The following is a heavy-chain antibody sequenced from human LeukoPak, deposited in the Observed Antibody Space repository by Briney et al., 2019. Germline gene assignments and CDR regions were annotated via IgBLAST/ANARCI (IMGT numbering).Heavy chain of an antibody. Sequence: GRSLRLSCVASGFTFNLYGMHWVRQAPGKGLEWVAALWYDGGNQYYVDSVKGRFSISRDNSRNTLYLQMDSLRAEDTAVYYCARDGGYYYGSGTYFYYYFDLCGQGTPVTVSS. V-gene: IGHV3-33*01. D-gene: IGHD3-10*01. CDR3: ARDGGYYYGSGTYFYYYFDL. J-gene: IGHJ4*02. CDR2: LWYDGGNQ. CDR1: GFTFNLYG.